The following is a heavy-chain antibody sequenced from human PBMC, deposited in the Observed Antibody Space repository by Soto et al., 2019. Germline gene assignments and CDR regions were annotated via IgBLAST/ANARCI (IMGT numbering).Heavy chain of an antibody. CDR2: VSHDVRNT. CDR3: AKGGRQWLVTSDFNY. V-gene: IGHV3-30*18. Sequence: VQLVESGGCVVQPGRSLRLSCAASGFTFSDYAMHWVRQAPGKGLEWVAVVSHDVRNTQYADSVKGRFTISRASSKNTVSLEMTSLRAEDTAVYYCAKGGRQWLVTSDFNYWGQGALVTVSS. J-gene: IGHJ4*02. D-gene: IGHD6-19*01. CDR1: GFTFSDYA.